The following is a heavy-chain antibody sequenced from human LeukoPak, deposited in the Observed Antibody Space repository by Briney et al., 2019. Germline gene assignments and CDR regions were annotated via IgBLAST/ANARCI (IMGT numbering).Heavy chain of an antibody. Sequence: ASVKVSCKASGYTFTSYYMHWVRQAPGQGLEWMGIINPSGGSTSYAQKFQGRVTMTRDTSTSTVYMELSSLRSEDTAVYYCARNAITMLAPYYFDYWGQGTLVTVSS. J-gene: IGHJ4*02. D-gene: IGHD3-10*01. CDR3: ARNAITMLAPYYFDY. V-gene: IGHV1-46*01. CDR1: GYTFTSYY. CDR2: INPSGGST.